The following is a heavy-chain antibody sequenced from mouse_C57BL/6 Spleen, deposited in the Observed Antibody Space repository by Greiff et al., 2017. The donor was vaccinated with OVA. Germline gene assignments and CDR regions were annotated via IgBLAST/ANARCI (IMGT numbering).Heavy chain of an antibody. D-gene: IGHD3-2*02. CDR2: IYPGNGDT. CDR1: GYTFTSYN. V-gene: IGHV1-12*01. Sequence: QVTLKVSGAELVRPGASVKMSCKASGYTFTSYNMHWVKQTPRQGLEWIGAIYPGNGDTSYNQKFKGKATLTVDKSSSTAYMQLSSLTSEDSAVYFCAREASSGSSFAYWGQGTLVTVSA. CDR3: AREASSGSSFAY. J-gene: IGHJ3*01.